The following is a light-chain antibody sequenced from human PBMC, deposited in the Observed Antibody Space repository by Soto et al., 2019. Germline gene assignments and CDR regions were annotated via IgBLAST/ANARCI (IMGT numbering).Light chain of an antibody. CDR2: KAS. V-gene: IGKV1-5*03. CDR1: QSISSW. Sequence: DIQMTQSPSTLSASVGDRVTITCRASQSISSWLAWYQQKPGTAPKLLIYKASTLQSGVTSRFSGSGSGTEFTLTISCLQPDDYATYYCQQYNDNWTFGQGTKVEIK. CDR3: QQYNDNWT. J-gene: IGKJ1*01.